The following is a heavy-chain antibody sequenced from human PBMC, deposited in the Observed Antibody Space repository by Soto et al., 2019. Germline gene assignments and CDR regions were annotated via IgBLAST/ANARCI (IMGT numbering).Heavy chain of an antibody. CDR1: AGPLSTGSYY. CDR3: ARGRHYNILTDYYPEPLSFDS. CDR2: IYYTGST. Sequence: SETLSLTXTVSAGPLSTGSYYWSWIRQTPGRGLEWIAYIYYTGSTNYNPSLKSRVAISIDMSKNQFSLRLRSVSTADTAVYYCARGRHYNILTDYYPEPLSFDSWGQGTLVTVSS. D-gene: IGHD3-9*01. V-gene: IGHV4-61*01. J-gene: IGHJ4*02.